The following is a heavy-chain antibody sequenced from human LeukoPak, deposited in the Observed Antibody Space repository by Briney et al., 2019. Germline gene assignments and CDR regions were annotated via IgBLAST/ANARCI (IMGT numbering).Heavy chain of an antibody. CDR3: AREEDCSGGICYLGNAFDI. J-gene: IGHJ3*02. CDR1: GGSISNTNW. CDR2: ISLTGLT. D-gene: IGHD2-15*01. V-gene: IGHV4-4*02. Sequence: SGTLSLTCGVSGGSISNTNWWSWVRQPPGQDLEWIEEISLTGLTHYNPSLESRVTVSLDKSKNQLSLNLTSVTAADTAVYYCAREEDCSGGICYLGNAFDIWGQGTMVTVPS.